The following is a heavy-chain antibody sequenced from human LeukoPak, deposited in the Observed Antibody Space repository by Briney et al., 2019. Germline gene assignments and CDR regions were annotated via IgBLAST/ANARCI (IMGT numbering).Heavy chain of an antibody. J-gene: IGHJ4*02. Sequence: GGSLRLSCAASGFTVSSNYRSWVRQAPGKGLEWVSVIYSGGSTYYADSVKGRFTISRDNSKNTLYLQMNSLRAEDTAVYYCARDSYEVRLDNWGQGTLVTVSS. CDR2: IYSGGST. D-gene: IGHD5-12*01. CDR1: GFTVSSNY. CDR3: ARDSYEVRLDN. V-gene: IGHV3-66*01.